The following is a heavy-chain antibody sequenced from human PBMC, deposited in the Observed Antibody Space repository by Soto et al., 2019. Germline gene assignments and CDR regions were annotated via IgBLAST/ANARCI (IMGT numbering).Heavy chain of an antibody. CDR3: ARSEGGGRFVEWPPHYMDG. Sequence: ASETLSHTCTVSGVSIISYYWSWILQPPGKGLEWIGYIYYSGSTNYNPSLKSRVTISVDTSKNQFSLKLSSVTAADTAVYYCARSEGGGRFVEWPPHYMDGWGKGTTVTVSS. J-gene: IGHJ6*03. CDR2: IYYSGST. D-gene: IGHD3-3*01. CDR1: GVSIISYY. V-gene: IGHV4-59*01.